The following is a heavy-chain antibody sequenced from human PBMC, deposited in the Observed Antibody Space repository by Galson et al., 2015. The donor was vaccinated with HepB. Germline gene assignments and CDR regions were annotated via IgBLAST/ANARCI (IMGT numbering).Heavy chain of an antibody. CDR1: GFTFSSYA. Sequence: SLRLSCAASGFTFSSYAMSWVRQAPGKGLEWVSAISYSGGSTYYADSVKGRFTISRDNSKNTLYLQMNSLRAEDTAVYYCAKAGGYYYDSRGYWESYYYYAMDVWGQGTTVTVSS. J-gene: IGHJ6*02. D-gene: IGHD3-22*01. CDR3: AKAGGYYYDSRGYWESYYYYAMDV. CDR2: ISYSGGST. V-gene: IGHV3-23*01.